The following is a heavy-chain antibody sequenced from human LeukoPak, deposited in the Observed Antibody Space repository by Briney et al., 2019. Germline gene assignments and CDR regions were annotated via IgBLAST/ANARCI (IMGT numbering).Heavy chain of an antibody. V-gene: IGHV4-59*13. CDR3: ARSELRYFDWLAFDI. CDR1: GGSISSYY. CDR2: IYYSGST. J-gene: IGHJ3*02. D-gene: IGHD3-9*01. Sequence: SETLTLTCTVSGGSISSYYWSWIRQPPGKGLEWIGYIYYSGSTNYNPSLKSRVTISVDTSKNQFSLKLSSVTAADTAVYYCARSELRYFDWLAFDIWGQGTMVTVSS.